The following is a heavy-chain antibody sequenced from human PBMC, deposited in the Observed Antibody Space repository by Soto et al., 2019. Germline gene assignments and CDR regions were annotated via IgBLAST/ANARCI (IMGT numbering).Heavy chain of an antibody. J-gene: IGHJ3*01. CDR2: INSDGSST. D-gene: IGHD1-26*01. CDR3: ARGDRGAFDL. V-gene: IGHV3-74*01. CDR1: GFTFSSYW. Sequence: GGSLRLSCAASGFTFSSYWMHWVRQAPGKGLVWVSRINSDGSSTSYADSVKGRFIISRDNARNTVDLQMNSVRVEDTAGYYCARGDRGAFDLWGQGTVVTVSS.